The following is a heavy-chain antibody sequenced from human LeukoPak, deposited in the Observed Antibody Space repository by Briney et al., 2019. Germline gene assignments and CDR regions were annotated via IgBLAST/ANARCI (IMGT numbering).Heavy chain of an antibody. CDR3: AKEYGSGSYYKRNDAFDI. D-gene: IGHD3-10*01. CDR1: GFTFSTYN. Sequence: GGSLRLSCAASGFTFSTYNMNWVRQAPGKGLEWVSSISSSSSYIYYADSVKGRFTISRDNSKNTLYLQMNSLRAEDTAVYYCAKEYGSGSYYKRNDAFDIWGQGTMVTVSS. J-gene: IGHJ3*02. CDR2: ISSSSSYI. V-gene: IGHV3-21*01.